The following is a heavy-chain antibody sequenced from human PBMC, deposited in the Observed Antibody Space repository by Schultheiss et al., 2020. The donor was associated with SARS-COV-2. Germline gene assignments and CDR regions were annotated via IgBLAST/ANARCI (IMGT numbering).Heavy chain of an antibody. D-gene: IGHD6-6*01. Sequence: ASVKVSCKASGYTFTNYYMHWVRQAPGQGLEWMGIIIPSGGSTSCAQKFQGRVTMTRNTSISTAYMELSSLRSEDTAVYYCASLTEYSSSSNRYYYYGMDVWGQGTTVTVSS. CDR1: GYTFTNYY. V-gene: IGHV1-46*01. CDR3: ASLTEYSSSSNRYYYYGMDV. CDR2: IIPSGGST. J-gene: IGHJ6*02.